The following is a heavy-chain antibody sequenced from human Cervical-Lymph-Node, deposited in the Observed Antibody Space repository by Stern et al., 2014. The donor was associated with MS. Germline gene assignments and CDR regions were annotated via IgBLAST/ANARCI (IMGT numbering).Heavy chain of an antibody. J-gene: IGHJ4*02. CDR3: AATVEAAMY. CDR2: IKGDGSEI. V-gene: IGHV3-7*01. Sequence: EVQLVESGGGLVQPGGSLRLSCAASGFAFSNYWMTWVRQAPGKGMEWMANIKGDGSEISYADSVKGRFTISRDNTKNSLYLKMNSLRAEDTAVYYCAATVEAAMYWGQGTLVTVSS. CDR1: GFAFSNYW. D-gene: IGHD6-13*01.